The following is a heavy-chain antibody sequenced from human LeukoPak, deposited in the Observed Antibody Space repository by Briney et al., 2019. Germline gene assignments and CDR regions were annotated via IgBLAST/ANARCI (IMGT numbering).Heavy chain of an antibody. J-gene: IGHJ4*02. V-gene: IGHV3-7*01. CDR2: IKQDGSEK. CDR1: GFTFSSYW. D-gene: IGHD4-17*01. Sequence: PGGSLRLSCAASGFTFSSYWMSWVRQAPGKGLEWVANIKQDGSEKYYVDSVKGRFTISRDNAKNSLYLQMNSLRAEDTAVYYCARDLVDGDSIFDHWGQGTLVTVSS. CDR3: ARDLVDGDSIFDH.